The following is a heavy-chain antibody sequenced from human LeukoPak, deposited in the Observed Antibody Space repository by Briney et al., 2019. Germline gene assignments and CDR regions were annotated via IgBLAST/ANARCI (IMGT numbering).Heavy chain of an antibody. CDR2: IIPIFGTA. CDR1: GGTFSSYA. Sequence: GASVKVSCKASGGTFSSYAISWVRQAPGQGLEWMGGIIPIFGTANYAQKFQGRVTITADESTSTAYMELSSLRSEDTAVYYCARDAYCGGDCYTRHTNDAFDIWGQGTMVTVSS. V-gene: IGHV1-69*13. J-gene: IGHJ3*02. CDR3: ARDAYCGGDCYTRHTNDAFDI. D-gene: IGHD2-21*01.